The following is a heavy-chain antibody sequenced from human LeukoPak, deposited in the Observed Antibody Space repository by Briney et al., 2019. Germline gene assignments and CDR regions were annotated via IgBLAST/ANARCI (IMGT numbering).Heavy chain of an antibody. CDR1: GYTFTSYG. D-gene: IGHD3-22*01. J-gene: IGHJ3*02. V-gene: IGHV1-18*01. Sequence: ASVKVSCKASGYTFTSYGISWVRQAPGQGLEWMGWISAYNGNTNYAQKLQGRVTMTTDTSTSTAYMELSSLRSEDTAVYYCAREHYDNWGDDAFDIWGQGTMVTVSS. CDR3: AREHYDNWGDDAFDI. CDR2: ISAYNGNT.